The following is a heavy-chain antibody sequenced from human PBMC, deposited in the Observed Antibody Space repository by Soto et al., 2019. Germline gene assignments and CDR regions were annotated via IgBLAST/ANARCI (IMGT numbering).Heavy chain of an antibody. CDR1: GYTFTGYY. V-gene: IGHV1-2*02. D-gene: IGHD3-10*01. Sequence: ASVKVSCKASGYTFTGYYMHWVRQAPGQGLEWMGWINPNSGGTNYAQKFQGRVTMTRDTSISTAYMELGRLRSDDTAVYYCARDGWGTMVRGAPYCMDVWGQGTTVTVSS. CDR3: ARDGWGTMVRGAPYCMDV. J-gene: IGHJ6*02. CDR2: INPNSGGT.